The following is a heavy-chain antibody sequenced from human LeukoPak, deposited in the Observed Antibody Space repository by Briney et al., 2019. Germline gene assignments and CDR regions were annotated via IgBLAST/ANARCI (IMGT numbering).Heavy chain of an antibody. CDR1: GFTLSSYW. Sequence: GGSLTLSCAASGFTLSSYWMSWVRQAPGKGLEWVANIKQDGSEKDYVDSVKGRFTISRDNAKNSLYLQMNSLRAEDTAVYYCAGYSRSSGWFDPWGEGSLVTVSS. CDR3: AGYSRSSGWFDP. D-gene: IGHD6-6*01. J-gene: IGHJ5*02. CDR2: IKQDGSEK. V-gene: IGHV3-7*01.